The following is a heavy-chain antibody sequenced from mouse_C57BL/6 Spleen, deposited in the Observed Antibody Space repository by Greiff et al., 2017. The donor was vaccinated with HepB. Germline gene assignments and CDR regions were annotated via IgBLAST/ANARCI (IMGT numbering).Heavy chain of an antibody. CDR1: GYNLTSYW. D-gene: IGHD2-4*01. Sequence: QVQLQPPGAELVKPGASVKLSCKASGYNLTSYWMHWVKQRPGRGLEWSGRIDPNSGGTKYNEKFKSKATLTVDKPSSTAYMQLSSLTSEDSAVYYCERWGDYDAWFAYWGQGTLVTVSA. J-gene: IGHJ3*01. CDR2: IDPNSGGT. CDR3: ERWGDYDAWFAY. V-gene: IGHV1-72*01.